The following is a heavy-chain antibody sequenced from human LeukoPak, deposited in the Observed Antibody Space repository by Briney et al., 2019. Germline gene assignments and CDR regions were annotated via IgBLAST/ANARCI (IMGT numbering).Heavy chain of an antibody. V-gene: IGHV3-74*01. CDR1: GFTFSSYW. CDR2: INSDGSST. D-gene: IGHD3-10*01. Sequence: GGPLRLSCAASGFTFSSYWMHWVRQAPGKGLVWVSRINSDGSSTSYADSVKGRFTISRDNAKNTLYLQMNSLRAEDTAVYYCARGGLWFGEFDYWGQGTLVTVSS. J-gene: IGHJ4*02. CDR3: ARGGLWFGEFDY.